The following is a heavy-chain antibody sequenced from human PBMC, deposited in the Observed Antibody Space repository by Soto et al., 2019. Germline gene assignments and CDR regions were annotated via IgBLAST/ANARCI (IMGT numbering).Heavy chain of an antibody. D-gene: IGHD2-8*01. CDR2: ISKDGSVI. CDR1: GFSFSRFA. J-gene: IGHJ4*02. V-gene: IGHV3-30-3*01. Sequence: PGGSLRLSCAASGFSFSRFAIHWVRQAPGKGLEWVAVISKDGSVIYYADSVKGRFTISRDNSKSSLFLQVNSLTSEDTAVYHCARSRNGAVPASLGFWGQGTLVTVSS. CDR3: ARSRNGAVPASLGF.